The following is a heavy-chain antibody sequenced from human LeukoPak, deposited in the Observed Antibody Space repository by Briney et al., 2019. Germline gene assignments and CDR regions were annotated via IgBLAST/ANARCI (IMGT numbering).Heavy chain of an antibody. J-gene: IGHJ4*02. Sequence: GGSLRLSCAASGFTFSSYWMYWVRQAPGKGLVWVSRINSDGSSTSYADSVKGRCTISSDNAKNTLYLQMNSLRAEDTAVYYCARDRRYSSSYVDSWGQGTLVTVSS. CDR3: ARDRRYSSSYVDS. CDR1: GFTFSSYW. D-gene: IGHD2-2*01. V-gene: IGHV3-74*01. CDR2: INSDGSST.